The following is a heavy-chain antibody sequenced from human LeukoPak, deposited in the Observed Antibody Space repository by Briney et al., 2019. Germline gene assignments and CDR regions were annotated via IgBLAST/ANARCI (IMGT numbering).Heavy chain of an antibody. CDR2: INYSGST. D-gene: IGHD5/OR15-5a*01. V-gene: IGHV4-59*08. J-gene: IGHJ3*02. Sequence: PSETLSLTCTVSDGSISNYFWSWIRQPPGKGLEWIGNINYSGSTNYNPSLKSRVTMSVDTSKDQFSLKLSSVTAADTAVYYCARLPLSIGERKEDAFDIWGQGTMVTVSS. CDR1: DGSISNYF. CDR3: ARLPLSIGERKEDAFDI.